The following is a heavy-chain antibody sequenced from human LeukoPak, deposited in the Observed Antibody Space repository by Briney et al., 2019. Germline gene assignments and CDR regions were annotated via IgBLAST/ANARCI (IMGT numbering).Heavy chain of an antibody. CDR2: ISTSSSST. V-gene: IGHV3-48*04. CDR3: ARSGNYFDY. CDR1: GFTFSSYS. J-gene: IGHJ4*02. Sequence: PGGSLRLSCAASGFTFSSYSMNWVRQAPGKGLEWVSYISTSSSSTNYADSVKGRFTISRDNARNSLYLQMNSLRAEDTAVYYCARSGNYFDYCGQGTLVTVSS.